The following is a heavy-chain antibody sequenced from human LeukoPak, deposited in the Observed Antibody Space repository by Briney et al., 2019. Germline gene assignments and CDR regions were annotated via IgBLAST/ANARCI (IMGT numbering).Heavy chain of an antibody. J-gene: IGHJ4*02. CDR2: MYTSGST. CDR1: GGSISSGSYY. Sequence: SETLSLTCTVSGGSISSGSYYWSWIRQPAGQGLEYIGRMYTSGSTNYNPSLKSRVTISVDTSKNQFSLKLSSVTAADTAVYYCARGPRPYSSSWYVGFDYWGQGTLVTVSS. D-gene: IGHD6-13*01. CDR3: ARGPRPYSSSWYVGFDY. V-gene: IGHV4-61*02.